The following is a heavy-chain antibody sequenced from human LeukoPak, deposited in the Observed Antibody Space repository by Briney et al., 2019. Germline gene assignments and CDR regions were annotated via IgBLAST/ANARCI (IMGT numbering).Heavy chain of an antibody. CDR3: ASTVAPYYYDSSGYYSRDY. V-gene: IGHV3-21*01. Sequence: GGSLRLSCAASGFTFSSYSMNWVRQAPGKGLEWVSSSSSSSSYIYYADSVKGRFTISRDNAKNSLYLQMNSLRAEDTAVYYCASTVAPYYYDSSGYYSRDYWGQGTLVTVSS. J-gene: IGHJ4*02. D-gene: IGHD3-22*01. CDR2: SSSSSSYI. CDR1: GFTFSSYS.